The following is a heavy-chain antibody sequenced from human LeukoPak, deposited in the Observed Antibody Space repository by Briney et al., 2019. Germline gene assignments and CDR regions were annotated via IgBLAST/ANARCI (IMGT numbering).Heavy chain of an antibody. V-gene: IGHV1-69*02. CDR2: IIPILGIA. D-gene: IGHD2-2*01. CDR3: ARGLCSSTSCYLSWFDP. Sequence: SVKVSCKASGGTLSSYTISWVRQAPGQGLEWRGRIIPILGIANYAQKFQGRVTITADKSTSTAYMELSSLRSEDTAVYYCARGLCSSTSCYLSWFDPWGQGTLVTVSS. CDR1: GGTLSSYT. J-gene: IGHJ5*02.